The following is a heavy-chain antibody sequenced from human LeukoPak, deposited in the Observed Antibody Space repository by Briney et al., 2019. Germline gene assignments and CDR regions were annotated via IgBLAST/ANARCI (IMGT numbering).Heavy chain of an antibody. J-gene: IGHJ4*02. Sequence: SETLSLTCTVSGGSISSSSYYWGWIRQPPGKGLEWIGSIYYSGSTNYNPSLKSRVTISVDTSKNQFSLKLSSVTAADTAVYYCARVNWLLGYCSSTSCSGKTLVFDYWGQGTLVTVSS. CDR1: GGSISSSSYY. V-gene: IGHV4-39*07. D-gene: IGHD2-2*01. CDR2: IYYSGST. CDR3: ARVNWLLGYCSSTSCSGKTLVFDY.